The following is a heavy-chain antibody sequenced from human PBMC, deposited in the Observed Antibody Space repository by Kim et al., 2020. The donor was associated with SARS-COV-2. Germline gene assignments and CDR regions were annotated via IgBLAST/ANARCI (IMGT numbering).Heavy chain of an antibody. CDR2: INYNGAT. Sequence: SETLSLTCAVEGGSFSGYFWSWIRQAPGRGLEWIGEINYNGATNYNPSLESQVVMSVDLTRKRFSLNLKSVTAADTAVYFCARGGEVPAQFFFDIWGRGTPVTVSS. J-gene: IGHJ4*02. CDR1: GGSFSGYF. D-gene: IGHD1-1*01. V-gene: IGHV4-34*01. CDR3: ARGGEVPAQFFFDI.